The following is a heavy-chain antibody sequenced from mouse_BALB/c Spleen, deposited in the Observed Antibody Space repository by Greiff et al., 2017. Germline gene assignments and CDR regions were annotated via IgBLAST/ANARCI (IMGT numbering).Heavy chain of an antibody. J-gene: IGHJ4*01. D-gene: IGHD1-3*01. CDR3: VGESGYAMDY. CDR1: GFTFNTYA. CDR2: IRSKSNNYAT. Sequence: EVQVVESSGGLVQPKGSLKLSCAASGFTFNTYAMHWVCQAPGKGLEWVARIRSKSNNYATYYADSVKDRFTISRDNSHSMLYLQMNNLKTADTAMYYCVGESGYAMDYWGQGTSVTVSS. V-gene: IGHV10-3*03.